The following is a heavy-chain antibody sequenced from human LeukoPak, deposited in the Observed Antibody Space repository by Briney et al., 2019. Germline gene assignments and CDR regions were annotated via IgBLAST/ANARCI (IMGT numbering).Heavy chain of an antibody. CDR1: GGTLSTSA. V-gene: IGHV1-69*05. D-gene: IGHD3-22*01. Sequence: SVKVSCKTSGGTLSTSAINWVRQAPGQGLEWMGGIIPMFGRTNYGQKFQGRVTITTDESTSTAYMELRGLRSEDTAVYYCARNPRYYSDTRAYYPFDYWGQGTLVTVSS. J-gene: IGHJ4*02. CDR2: IIPMFGRT. CDR3: ARNPRYYSDTRAYYPFDY.